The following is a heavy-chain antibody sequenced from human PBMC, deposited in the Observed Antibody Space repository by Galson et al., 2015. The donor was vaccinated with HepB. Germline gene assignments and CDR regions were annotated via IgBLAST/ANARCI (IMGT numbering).Heavy chain of an antibody. D-gene: IGHD2-2*01. Sequence: SVKVSCKASGYTFTNYFIAWVRQAPGQGLEWLGWISAYNGDSKYAQKFQGRVTMTTDTSTSTAYMELRSLRSDDTAVYYCARGVLDCSGTSCYSWFDPWGQGTLVTVSS. V-gene: IGHV1-18*01. CDR1: GYTFTNYF. J-gene: IGHJ5*02. CDR2: ISAYNGDS. CDR3: ARGVLDCSGTSCYSWFDP.